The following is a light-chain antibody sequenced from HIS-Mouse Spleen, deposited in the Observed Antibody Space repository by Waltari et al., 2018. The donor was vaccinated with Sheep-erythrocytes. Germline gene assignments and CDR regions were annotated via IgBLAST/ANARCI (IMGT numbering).Light chain of an antibody. CDR2: DVS. J-gene: IGLJ1*01. CDR3: CSYAGSYNHV. CDR1: SSGVGGYHY. V-gene: IGLV2-11*01. Sequence: QSALTQPRSVSGSPGQSVTISCTGTSSGVGGYHYVSWYQQHPGKAPKLMIYDVSKRPSGVPDRFSGSKSGNTASLTISGLQAEDEADYYCCSYAGSYNHVFATGTKVTVL.